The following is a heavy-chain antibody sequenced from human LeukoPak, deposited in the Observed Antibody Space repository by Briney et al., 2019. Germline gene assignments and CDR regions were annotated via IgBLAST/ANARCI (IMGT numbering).Heavy chain of an antibody. Sequence: PGGSLRLSCAAYGFTVSNNFMNWGRQATGKGLEWVSVIYSDGCTYYAYSVKGRFTISRDNSKNTLSLQMNSLRVQDTAVYYCARAGYCSSTSCYALRYWGQGNLVPVSP. CDR1: GFTVSNNF. CDR2: IYSDGCT. D-gene: IGHD2-2*01. V-gene: IGHV3-53*01. J-gene: IGHJ4*02. CDR3: ARAGYCSSTSCYALRY.